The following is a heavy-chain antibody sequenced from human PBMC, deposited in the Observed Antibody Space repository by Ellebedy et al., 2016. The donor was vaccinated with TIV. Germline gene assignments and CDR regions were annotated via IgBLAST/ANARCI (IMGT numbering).Heavy chain of an antibody. Sequence: PGGSLRLSCAASGFTFSSYGMHWVRQAPGKGLEWVAVIWYDGSNKYYADSVKGRFTISRDNAKNSLYLQMNSLRAEDTAVYYCASPPGVVALWGQGTLVTVSS. CDR1: GFTFSSYG. CDR2: IWYDGSNK. D-gene: IGHD3-10*01. J-gene: IGHJ4*02. CDR3: ASPPGVVAL. V-gene: IGHV3-33*03.